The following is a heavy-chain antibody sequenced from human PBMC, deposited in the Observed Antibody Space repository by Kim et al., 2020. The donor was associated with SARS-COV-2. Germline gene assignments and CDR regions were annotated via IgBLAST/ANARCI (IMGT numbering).Heavy chain of an antibody. D-gene: IGHD3-10*01. V-gene: IGHV3-74*01. J-gene: IGHJ4*02. Sequence: AAYAAAVRGRVTVPRNNAKNQLYLQRDSLRAEDTAVYYCARDRGKQDDYWGQGTLVTVAS. CDR2: A. CDR3: ARDRGKQDDY.